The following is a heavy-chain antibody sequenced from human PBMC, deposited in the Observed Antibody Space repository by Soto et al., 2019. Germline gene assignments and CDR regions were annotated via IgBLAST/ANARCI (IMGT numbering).Heavy chain of an antibody. J-gene: IGHJ4*02. CDR1: GFTFSSYG. V-gene: IGHV3-30*03. Sequence: QVQLVESGGGVVQPGRSLRLSCAASGFTFSSYGMHWVRQAPGKGLEWVAVISYDGSNKYYADSVKGRFTISRDNSKNTLYLQMNSLRAEDTAVYYCASTVGYSSGWGYWGQGTLVTVSS. CDR3: ASTVGYSSGWGY. CDR2: ISYDGSNK. D-gene: IGHD6-19*01.